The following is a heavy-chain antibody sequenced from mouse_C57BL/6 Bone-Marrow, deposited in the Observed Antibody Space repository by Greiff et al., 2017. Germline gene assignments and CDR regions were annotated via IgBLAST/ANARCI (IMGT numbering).Heavy chain of an antibody. D-gene: IGHD3-2*02. V-gene: IGHV5-6*01. CDR2: ISSGGSYT. J-gene: IGHJ2*01. CDR1: GFTFSSYG. Sequence: EVKLMESGGDLVKPGGSLTLSCAASGFTFSSYGMSWVRQTPDKRLEWVATISSGGSYTYYPDSVKGRFTISRDNAKNTLYLQMSSLKSEDTAMYYCARQLRLRDYFDYWGQGTTLTVSS. CDR3: ARQLRLRDYFDY.